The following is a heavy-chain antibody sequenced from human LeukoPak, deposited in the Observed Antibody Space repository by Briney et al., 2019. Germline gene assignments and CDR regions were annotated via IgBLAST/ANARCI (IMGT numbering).Heavy chain of an antibody. Sequence: PSETLSLTCGVSGYSISRGYFWVWIRQPPGKGLDWIGSVYHTGATYYNPSLRSPVTISVDTSNNQFSLELNSVTAADTAVYYCARDLGLTISANWFDPWGQGTLVTVSS. CDR3: ARDLGLTISANWFDP. CDR2: VYHTGAT. D-gene: IGHD3-9*01. CDR1: GYSISRGYF. J-gene: IGHJ5*02. V-gene: IGHV4-38-2*02.